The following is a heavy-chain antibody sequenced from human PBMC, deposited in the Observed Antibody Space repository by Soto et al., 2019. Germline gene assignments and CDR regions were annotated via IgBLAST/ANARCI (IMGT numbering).Heavy chain of an antibody. J-gene: IGHJ4*02. CDR3: ARDRGAAAGPAPGY. Sequence: QVQLVQSGAEVKKPGASVKVSCKASGYTFTGYYMHWVRQAPGQGLEWMGWINPNSGGTNYAQKFQGWVTRTRDTSISTAYMELSRPRSDDTSVYYCARDRGAAAGPAPGYWGQGTLVTVSS. CDR2: INPNSGGT. CDR1: GYTFTGYY. V-gene: IGHV1-2*04. D-gene: IGHD6-13*01.